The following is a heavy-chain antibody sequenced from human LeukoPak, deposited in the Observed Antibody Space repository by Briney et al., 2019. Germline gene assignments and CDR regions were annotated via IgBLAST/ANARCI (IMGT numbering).Heavy chain of an antibody. CDR2: INHSGST. J-gene: IGHJ5*02. Sequence: PSETLSLTCAVYGGSFSGYYWSWIRQSPGKGLEWIGEINHSGSTNYNPSLKGRVTISVDTSKNQFSLKLSSVTAADTAVYYCARALLWFGELSNWFDPWGQGTLVTVSS. CDR3: ARALLWFGELSNWFDP. V-gene: IGHV4-34*01. CDR1: GGSFSGYY. D-gene: IGHD3-10*01.